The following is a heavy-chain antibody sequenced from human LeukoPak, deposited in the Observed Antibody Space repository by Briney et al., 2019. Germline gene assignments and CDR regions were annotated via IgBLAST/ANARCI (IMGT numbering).Heavy chain of an antibody. CDR3: ARDSGRYCFDY. CDR2: ISSSGTYV. Sequence: PGGSLRLSCAASGFTFSSYSMNWVRQAPGKGLEWVSSISSSGTYVYYADSVKGRFTISRDNAKNSLYLQMNSLRAEDTAVYYCARDSGRYCFDYWGQGTLVTVSS. D-gene: IGHD1-26*01. J-gene: IGHJ4*02. CDR1: GFTFSSYS. V-gene: IGHV3-21*01.